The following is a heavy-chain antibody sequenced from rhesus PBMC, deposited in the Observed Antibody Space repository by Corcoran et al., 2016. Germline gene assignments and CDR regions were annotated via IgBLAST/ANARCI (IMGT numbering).Heavy chain of an antibody. D-gene: IGHD6-25*01. CDR2: ISNKAKGGTA. CDR3: ARWQLELNFDY. V-gene: IGHV3S22*01. Sequence: EVQLVESGGALVQPGGSLRLSCAASGFIFSDYYMSWVRQAPGKGPEWVGFISNKAKGGTAEYAKSVKDRFTSSRDYSKSIVSLQMNSLKTEDTAVYYSARWQLELNFDYWGQGVLVTVSS. J-gene: IGHJ4*01. CDR1: GFIFSDYY.